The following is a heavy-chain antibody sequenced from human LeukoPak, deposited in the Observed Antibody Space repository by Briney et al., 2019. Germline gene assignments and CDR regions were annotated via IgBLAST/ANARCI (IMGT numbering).Heavy chain of an antibody. V-gene: IGHV3-33*01. CDR1: GFTFSSHG. CDR3: VRDNAAADGALDY. D-gene: IGHD5-24*01. Sequence: GGSLRLSCVASGFTFSSHGTHWVRQAPGKGLEWVAVIWYDGSHRYYPDSVKGRFTISRDNSKNTLFLQMDSLRVDDTAVYYCVRDNAAADGALDYWGQGSLVTVSS. CDR2: IWYDGSHR. J-gene: IGHJ4*02.